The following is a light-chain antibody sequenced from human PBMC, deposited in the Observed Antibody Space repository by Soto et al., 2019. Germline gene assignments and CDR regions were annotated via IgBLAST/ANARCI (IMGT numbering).Light chain of an antibody. J-gene: IGLJ1*01. Sequence: QSVLTQPASVSGSPGQSITISCTGTSSDGGGYNYVSWYQQHPGKAPKLTIYDVSNRPSGVSNRFSGSKSGNTPSLTISGLQGEDEDDYYCSSYTSSSTPYVFGTGTKVTVL. CDR3: SSYTSSSTPYV. V-gene: IGLV2-14*01. CDR2: DVS. CDR1: SSDGGGYNY.